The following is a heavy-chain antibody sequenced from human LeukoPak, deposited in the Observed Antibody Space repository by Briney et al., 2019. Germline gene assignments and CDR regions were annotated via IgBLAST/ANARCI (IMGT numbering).Heavy chain of an antibody. CDR2: ITSDSNSI. D-gene: IGHD5-12*01. CDR3: ARDRPLSGYDFDS. CDR1: GFTFSSYA. V-gene: IGHV3-48*01. Sequence: GGSLRLSCAASGFTFSSYAMSWVRQAPGKGLEWLSHITSDSNSIFYADAVKGRFTISRDNARNSLFLQMNSLRAEDTAIYYCARDRPLSGYDFDSWGQGTLVTVSS. J-gene: IGHJ4*02.